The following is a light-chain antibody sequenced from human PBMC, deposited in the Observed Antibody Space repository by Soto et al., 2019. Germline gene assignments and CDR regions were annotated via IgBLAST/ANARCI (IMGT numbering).Light chain of an antibody. CDR1: KLGDEI. J-gene: IGLJ1*01. CDR3: QTWDTSTVRV. CDR2: RDN. Sequence: SYELTQPPSVSVSPGQTASVTCSGHKLGDEIVSWYQQKPGQSPVLVIYRDNKRPSGIPERFSGSNSGNTATLAISGTQAMDEADYYCQTWDTSTVRVFGTGTKLTVL. V-gene: IGLV3-1*01.